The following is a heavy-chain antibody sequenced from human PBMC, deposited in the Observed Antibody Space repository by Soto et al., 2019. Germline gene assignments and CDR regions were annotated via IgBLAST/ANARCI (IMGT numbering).Heavy chain of an antibody. V-gene: IGHV3-74*01. J-gene: IGHJ4*02. CDR3: AKETASFNDH. D-gene: IGHD1-1*01. Sequence: EVQLVESGGGLVLPGGSLRLSCAASGFTFSGYSMHWVRQAPGEGLVWVSRINPDGSIANYADSVKGRFTISRDNAKNTLFLLMNGLRAEDTAVYYCAKETASFNDHWGQGTLVTVSS. CDR2: INPDGSIA. CDR1: GFTFSGYS.